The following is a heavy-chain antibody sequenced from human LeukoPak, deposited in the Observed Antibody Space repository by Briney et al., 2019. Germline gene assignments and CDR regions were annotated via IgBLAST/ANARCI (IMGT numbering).Heavy chain of an antibody. D-gene: IGHD1-26*01. CDR2: LYSGGSI. CDR3: ARSSISSYYED. V-gene: IGHV3-66*01. Sequence: GGSLRLPCAGSGFTVSSSYMSWVRQAPGRGLEWVSILYSGGSIFYADSVKGRFTISRDVSKNMLHLQMNSLRANDTAVYYCARSSISSYYEDWGQGTLVTVSS. CDR1: GFTVSSSY. J-gene: IGHJ4*02.